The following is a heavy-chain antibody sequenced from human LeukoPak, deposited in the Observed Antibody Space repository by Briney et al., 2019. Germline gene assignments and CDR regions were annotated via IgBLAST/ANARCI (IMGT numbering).Heavy chain of an antibody. J-gene: IGHJ3*02. V-gene: IGHV3-9*01. CDR1: GFTFDDYA. CDR2: ISWNSGSI. D-gene: IGHD4-17*01. Sequence: GGSLRLSCAASGFTFDDYAMHWVRQAPGKGLEWVSGISWNSGSIGYADSVKGRFTISRDNSKNTLYLQMNSLRAEDTAVYYCARDLGPYGDYSPYAFDIWGQGTMVTVSS. CDR3: ARDLGPYGDYSPYAFDI.